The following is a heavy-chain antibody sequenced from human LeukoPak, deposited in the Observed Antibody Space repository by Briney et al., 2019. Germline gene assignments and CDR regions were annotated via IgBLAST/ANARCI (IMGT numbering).Heavy chain of an antibody. CDR2: IKQDGSEK. CDR3: ARGLRGSSSSGDY. D-gene: IGHD6-6*01. J-gene: IGHJ4*02. V-gene: IGHV3-7*01. CDR1: GFTFRSHW. Sequence: QPGGSLRLSCTASGFTFRSHWMRWVRQAPGKGPEWVANIKQDGSEKSYVESVKGRFTISRDNAKNSLYLQMNSLRAEDTAVYYCARGLRGSSSSGDYWGQGTLVTVSS.